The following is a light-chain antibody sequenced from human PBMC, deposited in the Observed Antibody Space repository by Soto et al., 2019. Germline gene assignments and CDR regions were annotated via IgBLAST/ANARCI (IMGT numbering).Light chain of an antibody. CDR2: KVS. CDR3: MQGSHWPYT. V-gene: IGKV2-30*01. Sequence: DVVMTQSPVSLPVTLGQPASISCTSSQSLVYRDGNTYLNWFHQRPGQPPRRLIYKVSNRDSGVPDRFSGSGSASDFTLKISRVAAEDVGLYYCMQGSHWPYTFGQGTKLEIK. J-gene: IGKJ2*01. CDR1: QSLVYRDGNTY.